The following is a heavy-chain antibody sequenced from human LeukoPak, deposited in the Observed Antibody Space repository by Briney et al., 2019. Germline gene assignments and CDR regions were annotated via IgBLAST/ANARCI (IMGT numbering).Heavy chain of an antibody. CDR1: GGSISNYY. CDR2: IYYSGST. D-gene: IGHD3-22*01. J-gene: IGHJ3*02. CDR3: AAGSSSYTDAFDI. Sequence: SETLSLTCTVSGGSISNYYWSWIRQPPGKGLEWIGYIYYSGSTNYNPSLKSRVTVSVDTSKNQFLLKLSSVTAADTAVYYCAAGSSSYTDAFDIWGQGTMVTVSS. V-gene: IGHV4-59*01.